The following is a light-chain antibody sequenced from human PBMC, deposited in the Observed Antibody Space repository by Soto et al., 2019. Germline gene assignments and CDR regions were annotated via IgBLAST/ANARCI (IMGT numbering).Light chain of an antibody. J-gene: IGKJ1*01. CDR3: QQYGSPWWT. CDR2: GAS. V-gene: IGKV3-20*01. Sequence: EIVLTQSPGTLSLSPGERATLSCRASQSVSSSYLAWYQQKPGQAPRLLIYGASSRATGIPDRFSGSGSGTDFTLNISRLEPEDFAVYYCQQYGSPWWTFGQGTKVEIK. CDR1: QSVSSSY.